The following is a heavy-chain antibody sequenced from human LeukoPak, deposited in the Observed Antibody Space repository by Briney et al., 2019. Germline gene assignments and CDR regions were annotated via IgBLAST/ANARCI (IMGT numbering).Heavy chain of an antibody. V-gene: IGHV4-4*07. Sequence: SETLSLTCTVSGGSMSRYYWSWIRQPAGKGPEWIGRIYTSGSSTYNPSLKSRVTMSIDTSKNQFSLRLSSVTAADTAVYYCAKGSYCSGGSCYSEFDYWGQGTLVTVSS. J-gene: IGHJ4*02. CDR2: IYTSGSS. D-gene: IGHD2-15*01. CDR3: AKGSYCSGGSCYSEFDY. CDR1: GGSMSRYY.